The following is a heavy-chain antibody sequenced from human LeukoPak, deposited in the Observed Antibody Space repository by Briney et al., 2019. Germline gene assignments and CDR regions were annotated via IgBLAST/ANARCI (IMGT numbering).Heavy chain of an antibody. CDR2: ISYSGSA. CDR1: GGSVSSGRLY. V-gene: IGHV4-39*01. D-gene: IGHD3-22*01. J-gene: IGHJ3*01. Sequence: SETLSLTCTVSGGSVSSGRLYWGWLRQPPGKGPEWIATISYSGSAYYNPSLRSRVTILLDTSKNQFSLKLTSVTTADTAVYYCAYSVAPTFYDSSGSDTFDVWGLGTVVTVSS. CDR3: AYSVAPTFYDSSGSDTFDV.